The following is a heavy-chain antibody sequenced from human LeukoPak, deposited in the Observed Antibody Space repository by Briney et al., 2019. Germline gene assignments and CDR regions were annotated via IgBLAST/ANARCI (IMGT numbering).Heavy chain of an antibody. CDR3: AKVSAVAGQFDY. CDR1: GFTFSSYA. J-gene: IGHJ4*02. D-gene: IGHD6-19*01. V-gene: IGHV3-23*01. Sequence: GGSLRLSCGASGFTFSSYAMRWVRQAPGKGLEWVSAISGSGGTSYYADSVKGRFTISRDNSKNTLYLQMNSLRAEDTAVYYCAKVSAVAGQFDYWGQGTLVTVSS. CDR2: ISGSGGTS.